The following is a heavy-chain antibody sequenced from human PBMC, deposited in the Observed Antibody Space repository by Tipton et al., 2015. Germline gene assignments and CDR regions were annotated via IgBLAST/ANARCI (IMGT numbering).Heavy chain of an antibody. J-gene: IGHJ4*02. CDR2: IYHPGST. CDR3: ARETLGVDY. Sequence: TLSLTCAVSGGSITSTKWWSWLRQSPGKGLEWIGDIYHPGSTNYNPSLKSRVTISVDTSKNQFSLKLSSVTAADTAVYYCARETLGVDYWGQGTLVTVSS. D-gene: IGHD3-16*01. V-gene: IGHV4-4*02. CDR1: GGSITSTKW.